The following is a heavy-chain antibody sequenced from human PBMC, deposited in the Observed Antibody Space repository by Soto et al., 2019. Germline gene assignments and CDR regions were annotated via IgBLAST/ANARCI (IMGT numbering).Heavy chain of an antibody. CDR3: ARAQGRCTNGVCRYYFDY. Sequence: ASVKVSCKASGYTFTSYAMHWVRQAPGQRLEWMGWINAGNGNTKYSQKFQGRVTITRDTSASTAYMELSSLRSEDTAVYYCARAQGRCTNGVCRYYFDYWGHGTLVTVSS. CDR1: GYTFTSYA. J-gene: IGHJ4*01. D-gene: IGHD2-8*01. CDR2: INAGNGNT. V-gene: IGHV1-3*01.